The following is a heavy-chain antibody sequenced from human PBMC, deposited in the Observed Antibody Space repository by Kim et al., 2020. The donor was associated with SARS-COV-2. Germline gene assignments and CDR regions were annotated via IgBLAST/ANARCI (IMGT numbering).Heavy chain of an antibody. J-gene: IGHJ4*02. Sequence: SVEGPITHSRDNAENTMYLQMNSLRAEDTAVYYCARDQGGGMATMQFDYWGQGTLVTVSS. D-gene: IGHD5-12*01. V-gene: IGHV3-74*01. CDR3: ARDQGGGMATMQFDY.